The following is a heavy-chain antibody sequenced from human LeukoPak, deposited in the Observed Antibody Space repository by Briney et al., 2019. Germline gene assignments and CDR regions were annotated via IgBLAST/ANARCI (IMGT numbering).Heavy chain of an antibody. Sequence: PSETLSLTCAVSGGSISSGGYSWSWIRQHPGKGLEWIGYIYYSGSTYYNPSLKSRVTISVDTSKNQFSLKLSSVTAADTAVYYCARDVWGRRSNWFDPWGQGTLVTVSS. J-gene: IGHJ5*02. V-gene: IGHV4-31*11. D-gene: IGHD2-8*01. CDR1: GGSISSGGYS. CDR3: ARDVWGRRSNWFDP. CDR2: IYYSGST.